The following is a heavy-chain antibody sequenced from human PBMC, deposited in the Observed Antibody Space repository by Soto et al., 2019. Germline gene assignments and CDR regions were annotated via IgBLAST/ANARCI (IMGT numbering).Heavy chain of an antibody. CDR1: GFSFDDYA. V-gene: IGHV3-9*01. D-gene: IGHD6-13*01. CDR2: ISWNSGTI. CDR3: ARLGEAAARYYGMDV. Sequence: GGSLRLSCAASGFSFDDYAMHWVRQAPGKGLEWVTGISWNSGTIGYADSVKGRFTISRDNAKNSLYLQMNSLRAEDTAVYYCARLGEAAARYYGMDVWGQGTTVTVSS. J-gene: IGHJ6*02.